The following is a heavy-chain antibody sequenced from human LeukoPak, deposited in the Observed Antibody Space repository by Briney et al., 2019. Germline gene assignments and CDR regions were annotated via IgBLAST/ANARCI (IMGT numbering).Heavy chain of an antibody. Sequence: GGSLRLSCAASGFTLSSNYMSWVRQAPGRGLEWVSVIYSGGSIFYADSVKGRFTISRDNSKNTVYLQMNSLRTEDTAVYYCARDNIAVSGTDYWGQGTLVSVSS. CDR2: IYSGGSI. CDR3: ARDNIAVSGTDY. J-gene: IGHJ4*02. D-gene: IGHD6-19*01. CDR1: GFTLSSNY. V-gene: IGHV3-66*02.